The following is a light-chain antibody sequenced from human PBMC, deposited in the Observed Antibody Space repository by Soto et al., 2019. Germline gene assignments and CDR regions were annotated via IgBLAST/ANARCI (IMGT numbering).Light chain of an antibody. CDR2: KAS. V-gene: IGKV1-5*03. CDR3: QQYNSYPYT. Sequence: DIQITQSRSTLSASVGDRVTITCRASQSISSWLAWYQQKPGKAPKLLIYKASSLESGVPSRCSGSGSGTEFTLTISSLQPDDFGTYYCQQYNSYPYTFGQGTK. J-gene: IGKJ2*01. CDR1: QSISSW.